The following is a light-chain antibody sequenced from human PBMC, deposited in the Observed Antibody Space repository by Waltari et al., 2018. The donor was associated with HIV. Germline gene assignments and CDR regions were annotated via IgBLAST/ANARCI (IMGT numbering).Light chain of an antibody. V-gene: IGKV1-5*03. CDR1: QNVGTW. CDR2: KAT. J-gene: IGKJ1*01. CDR3: HQYSNYLGS. Sequence: DIHMSQSPPPLPASVAARVNLPCRASQNVGTWLAWYQQKPGEAPKLLIHKATDVEDGVPSRFSGSASGTEFTLTIDSLHPDDFATFYGHQYSNYLGSFGQGTKLELK.